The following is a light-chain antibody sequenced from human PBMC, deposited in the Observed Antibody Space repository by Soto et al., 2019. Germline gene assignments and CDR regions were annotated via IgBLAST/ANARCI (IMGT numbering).Light chain of an antibody. V-gene: IGLV2-14*03. CDR2: DVS. Sequence: SVLTQPASVSGSPGQSITISCTGTSSDVGGYNYVSWYQHHPGKVPQLLIYDVSNRPSGVSNRFSGSKSGNTASLTISGLQAEDEADSYCYSYTSSKTYVFGTGTKVTVL. J-gene: IGLJ1*01. CDR3: YSYTSSKTYV. CDR1: SSDVGGYNY.